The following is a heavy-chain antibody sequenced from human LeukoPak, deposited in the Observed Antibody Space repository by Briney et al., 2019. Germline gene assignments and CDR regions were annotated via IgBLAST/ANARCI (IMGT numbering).Heavy chain of an antibody. CDR2: ISSSGSTI. D-gene: IGHD3-9*01. CDR1: GFTFSSYE. Sequence: GRSLRLSCAAPGFTFSSYEMNWVRQAPGKGLEWVSYISSSGSTIYYADSVKGRFTISRDNAKNSLYLQMNSLRAEDTAVYYCARGYYDILTGYYPVLGYMDVWGKGTTVTISS. J-gene: IGHJ6*03. CDR3: ARGYYDILTGYYPVLGYMDV. V-gene: IGHV3-48*03.